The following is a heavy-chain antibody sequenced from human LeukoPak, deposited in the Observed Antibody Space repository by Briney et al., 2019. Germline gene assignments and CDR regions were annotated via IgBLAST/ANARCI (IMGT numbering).Heavy chain of an antibody. Sequence: GGSLRLSCAASGFTVSSNYMTWVRQAPGKGLEWVSFIYSAGNTYYADSVKGRFTTSRDNSKNTLYLQMNSLRAEDTAVYYCARATGTTFSYFDSWGQGTLVTVSS. D-gene: IGHD1-7*01. J-gene: IGHJ4*02. CDR2: IYSAGNT. CDR3: ARATGTTFSYFDS. CDR1: GFTVSSNY. V-gene: IGHV3-66*01.